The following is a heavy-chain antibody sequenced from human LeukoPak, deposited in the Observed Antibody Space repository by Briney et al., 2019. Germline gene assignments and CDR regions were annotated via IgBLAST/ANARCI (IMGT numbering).Heavy chain of an antibody. Sequence: GGSLRLSCAASGLTFSSYWMSWVRQVPGKGLEWVANIKQHGSEKYYVASVKGRFTISRDNAKNSLYLQMNSLRAEDTALYYCARVARGDYYYYYMDVWGKGTTVTVSS. J-gene: IGHJ6*03. D-gene: IGHD3-10*01. V-gene: IGHV3-7*01. CDR2: IKQHGSEK. CDR3: ARVARGDYYYYYMDV. CDR1: GLTFSSYW.